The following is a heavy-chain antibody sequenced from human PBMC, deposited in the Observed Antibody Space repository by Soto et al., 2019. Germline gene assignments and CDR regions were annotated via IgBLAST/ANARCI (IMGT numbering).Heavy chain of an antibody. CDR1: GFTFSSYS. CDR3: GRYGVTIFGVVKVPGMDV. V-gene: IGHV3-21*01. Sequence: GGSLRLSCAASGFTFSSYSMNWVRQAPGKGLEWVSSISSSSSYIYYADSVKGRFTISRDNAKNSLYLQMNSLRAEDTAVYYCGRYGVTIFGVVKVPGMDVWGQGTTVTVSS. D-gene: IGHD3-3*01. J-gene: IGHJ6*02. CDR2: ISSSSSYI.